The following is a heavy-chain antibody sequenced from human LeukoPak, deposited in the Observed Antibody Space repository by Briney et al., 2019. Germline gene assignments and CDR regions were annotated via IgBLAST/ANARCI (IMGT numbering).Heavy chain of an antibody. CDR3: ERAYYHSSDFGY. CDR2: MNPDSGNT. CDR1: GYTFPTYE. D-gene: IGHD3-22*01. Sequence: AAVKVSCKASGYTFPTYEINWVRQATGQGLEWMGWMNPDSGNTGSAQNFQGRLTMPRNTSISTAYMELRSLRPEDTAVYYCERAYYHSSDFGYWGQGTLVTVSS. V-gene: IGHV1-8*01. J-gene: IGHJ4*02.